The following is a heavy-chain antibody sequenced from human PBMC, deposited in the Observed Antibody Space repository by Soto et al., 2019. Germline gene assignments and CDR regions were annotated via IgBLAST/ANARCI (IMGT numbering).Heavy chain of an antibody. CDR2: IGGSGTGGRT. D-gene: IGHD5-12*01. CDR3: AKSPGSLDGYKSAWYGMEV. V-gene: IGHV3-23*01. CDR1: GLTFSNYS. Sequence: EVHLLESGGDLVQPGGSLRLSCTASGLTFSNYSMSWVRQAPGKGLEWVSAIGGSGTGGRTYYADSVKGRFTIPRNNSQNTVQLQMNSLRAVDTGEYCCAKSPGSLDGYKSAWYGMEVWAQRNTVTVSS. J-gene: IGHJ6*02.